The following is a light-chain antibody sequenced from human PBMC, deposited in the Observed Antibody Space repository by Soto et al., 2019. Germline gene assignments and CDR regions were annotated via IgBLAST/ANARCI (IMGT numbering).Light chain of an antibody. CDR1: DTINIY. J-gene: IGKJ5*01. V-gene: IGKV3-11*01. CDR2: DGS. CDR3: QQRYNWPPLT. Sequence: IVLTQSPSTLSLSTGERATLSCMASDTINIYLALYQQKTGQVPRLLLFDGSTRGPGIPARFSGSGSGTDFTLTISSLEPEDFAIYYCQQRYNWPPLTFGQGTRLEIK.